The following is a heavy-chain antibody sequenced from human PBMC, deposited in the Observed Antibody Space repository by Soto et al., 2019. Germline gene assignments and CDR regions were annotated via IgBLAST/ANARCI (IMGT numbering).Heavy chain of an antibody. Sequence: ASVKVSCKASGYTFSNFGLSWVRQAPGQGLEWMGWFSGYNGNTNSAERFQGRVTMTTDTSTSTAYMEVRSLTSDDTAVYYCARDKGYGFGWSSSSGMDVWGQGTTVTVSS. CDR1: GYTFSNFG. CDR2: FSGYNGNT. V-gene: IGHV1-18*01. CDR3: ARDKGYGFGWSSSSGMDV. D-gene: IGHD5-18*01. J-gene: IGHJ6*02.